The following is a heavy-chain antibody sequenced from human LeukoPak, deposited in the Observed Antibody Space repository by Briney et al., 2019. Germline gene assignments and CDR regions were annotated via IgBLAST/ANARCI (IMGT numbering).Heavy chain of an antibody. CDR2: MYSGGST. CDR3: ARGGALFRYFDY. CDR1: GFTVSSNY. Sequence: QPGGSLRLSCAASGFTVSSNYMSWVRQAPGQGLEWVSVMYSGGSTYYADSVKGRFTISRDNSKNTLYLQMNSLRAEDTAVYHCARGGALFRYFDYWGQGTLVTVSS. V-gene: IGHV3-66*01. J-gene: IGHJ4*02.